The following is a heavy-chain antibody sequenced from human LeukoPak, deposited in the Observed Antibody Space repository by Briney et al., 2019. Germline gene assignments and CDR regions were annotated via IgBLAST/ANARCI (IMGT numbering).Heavy chain of an antibody. V-gene: IGHV4-59*01. Sequence: SETLSLTCSVSGGSISSYYWSWIRQPPGKGLEWIGYIYYSGSTNYNPSLKSRVTISVDTSKNQFSLKLSSVTAADTAVYYCARGNYGDYAEGAYDYWGQGTLVTVSS. J-gene: IGHJ4*02. CDR2: IYYSGST. CDR3: ARGNYGDYAEGAYDY. D-gene: IGHD4-17*01. CDR1: GGSISSYY.